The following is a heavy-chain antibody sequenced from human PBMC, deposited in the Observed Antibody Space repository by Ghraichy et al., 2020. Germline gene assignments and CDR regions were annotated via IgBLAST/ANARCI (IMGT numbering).Heavy chain of an antibody. CDR3: TRLGLSIAAAGIDY. Sequence: GGSLRLSCAASGFTFSGSAMHWVRQASGKGLEWVGRIRSKANSYATAYAASVKGRFTISRDDSKNTAYLQMNSLKTEDTAVYYCTRLGLSIAAAGIDYWGQGTLVTVSS. CDR2: IRSKANSYAT. J-gene: IGHJ4*02. CDR1: GFTFSGSA. V-gene: IGHV3-73*01. D-gene: IGHD6-13*01.